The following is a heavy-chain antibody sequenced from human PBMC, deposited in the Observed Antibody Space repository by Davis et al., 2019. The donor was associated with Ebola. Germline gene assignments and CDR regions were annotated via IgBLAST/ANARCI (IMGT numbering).Heavy chain of an antibody. V-gene: IGHV3-23*01. D-gene: IGHD3-16*01. Sequence: GESLKISCTDSVITFSSYAMTWVRQAPGKGLEWVSAISGSGGSTYYADSVKGRFTISRDNSKNTLYLQMNSLRAEDTAVYYCARDLGFTSNFYGMDVWGKGTTVTVSS. CDR3: ARDLGFTSNFYGMDV. CDR1: VITFSSYA. J-gene: IGHJ6*04. CDR2: ISGSGGST.